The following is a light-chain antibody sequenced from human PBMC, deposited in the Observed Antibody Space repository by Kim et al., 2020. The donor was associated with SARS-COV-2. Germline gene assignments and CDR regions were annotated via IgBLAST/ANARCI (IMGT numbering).Light chain of an antibody. CDR3: SAWDSGLRVWV. Sequence: QAGLTQPPSVSKDLGQTATLTCTGSSNNVGHEGAAWLQQVRGHPPKLLSNRNTNRPSGISERISASITGLLPEDEADYYCSAWDSGLRVWVFGGGTQLTVL. J-gene: IGLJ3*02. CDR2: RNT. V-gene: IGLV10-54*01. CDR1: SNNVGHEG.